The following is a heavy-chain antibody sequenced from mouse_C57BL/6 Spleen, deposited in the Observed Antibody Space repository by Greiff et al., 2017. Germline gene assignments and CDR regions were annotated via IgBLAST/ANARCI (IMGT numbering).Heavy chain of an antibody. D-gene: IGHD2-5*01. Sequence: EVMLVESEGGLVQPGSSMKLSCTASGFTFSDYYMAWVRQVPEKGLEWVANINYDGSSTYYLDSLKSRFIISRDNAKNILYLQMSSLKSEDTATYYCARDSNNRYFDYWGQGTTLTVSS. CDR2: INYDGSST. CDR3: ARDSNNRYFDY. V-gene: IGHV5-16*01. J-gene: IGHJ2*01. CDR1: GFTFSDYY.